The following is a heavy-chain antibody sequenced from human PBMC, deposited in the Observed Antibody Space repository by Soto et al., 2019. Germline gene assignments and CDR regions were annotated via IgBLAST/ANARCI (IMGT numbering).Heavy chain of an antibody. V-gene: IGHV4-30-4*01. CDR3: ARGPTVTTDY. D-gene: IGHD4-17*01. CDR2: IFSSGST. CDR1: GGSISSDAHY. Sequence: PSETLSLTCTVSGGSISSDAHYWSWFRQPPGKGLEWIGYIFSSGSTYYNPSLKSQVSISVDTSKNQFSLKLSSVTAADTAVYFCARGPTVTTDYWGQGTLVTVS. J-gene: IGHJ4*02.